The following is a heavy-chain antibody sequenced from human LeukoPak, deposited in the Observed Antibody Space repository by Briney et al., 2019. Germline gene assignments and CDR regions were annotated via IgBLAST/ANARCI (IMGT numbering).Heavy chain of an antibody. CDR3: ARDPGTYYYGSGSSYFVY. V-gene: IGHV4-59*01. CDR1: GGSISSYY. Sequence: SETLSLTCTVSGGSISSYYWSWIRQPPGKGLEWIGYIYYSGSTNYNPSLKSRVTISVDTSKNQFSLKLSSVTAADTAVYYCARDPGTYYYGSGSSYFVYWGQGTLVTVSS. D-gene: IGHD3-10*01. CDR2: IYYSGST. J-gene: IGHJ4*02.